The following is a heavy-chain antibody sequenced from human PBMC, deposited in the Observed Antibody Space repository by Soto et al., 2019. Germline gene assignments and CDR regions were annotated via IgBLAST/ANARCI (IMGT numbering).Heavy chain of an antibody. V-gene: IGHV3-48*03. CDR1: GFTFSTYE. Sequence: GGALRLSSAASGFTFSTYEMEWFRQAPGKGLEWLSYISTSGSNTYYADSVKGRFTVSRDNAKNSLYLQMNSLRAEDTAVYYCARAPYYYDSGGYYSYYFDYWGQGTLVTVSS. CDR3: ARAPYYYDSGGYYSYYFDY. D-gene: IGHD3-22*01. J-gene: IGHJ4*02. CDR2: ISTSGSNT.